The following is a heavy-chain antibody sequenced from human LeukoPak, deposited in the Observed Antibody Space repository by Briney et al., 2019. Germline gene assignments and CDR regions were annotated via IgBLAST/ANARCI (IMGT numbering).Heavy chain of an antibody. CDR1: GFTFSYHF. D-gene: IGHD6-19*01. V-gene: IGHV3-72*01. CDR3: VRVGSVAGSDYLDY. J-gene: IGHJ4*02. Sequence: GGSRSLSCAVSGFTFSYHFLDWVCQVPGKGLGWVGRSRNKAKSYTTECAASVKGRFTISRDDSKNSLYLQMNSLKTEDTAVYYCVRVGSVAGSDYLDYWGQGTLVTVSS. CDR2: SRNKAKSYTT.